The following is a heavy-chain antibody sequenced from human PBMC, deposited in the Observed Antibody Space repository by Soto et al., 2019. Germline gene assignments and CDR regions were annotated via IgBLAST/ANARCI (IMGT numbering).Heavy chain of an antibody. Sequence: GSSVQVSCKASGFTFTSSAVQWVRQARGQRLEWIGWIVVGSGNTNYAQKFQERVTITRDMSTSTAYMELSSLRSEDTAVYYCAAEGPGGRSWSPLYYYGIHFWGQATTVTVFS. V-gene: IGHV1-58*01. D-gene: IGHD6-13*01. J-gene: IGHJ6*02. CDR1: GFTFTSSA. CDR2: IVVGSGNT. CDR3: AAEGPGGRSWSPLYYYGIHF.